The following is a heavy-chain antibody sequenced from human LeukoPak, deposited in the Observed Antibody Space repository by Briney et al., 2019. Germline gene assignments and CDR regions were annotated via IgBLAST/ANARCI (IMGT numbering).Heavy chain of an antibody. V-gene: IGHV3-23*01. CDR3: AKGIGNDSSGSDAFDI. D-gene: IGHD3-22*01. CDR1: GFTFSSYA. Sequence: PGGSLRLSCAASGFTFSSYAMSWVRQAPGKGLEWVSAISGSGCSTYYGDSVEGRFTIYRDNSKNTLYLQMNSLRAEDTAVYYCAKGIGNDSSGSDAFDIWGQGTMVTVSS. CDR2: ISGSGCST. J-gene: IGHJ3*02.